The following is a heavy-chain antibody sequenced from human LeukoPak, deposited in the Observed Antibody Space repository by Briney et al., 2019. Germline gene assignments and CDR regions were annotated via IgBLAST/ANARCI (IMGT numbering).Heavy chain of an antibody. CDR1: GASIISDTYH. CDR3: ARNFYASSGYYLDDFYFDF. J-gene: IGHJ4*02. D-gene: IGHD3-22*01. Sequence: PSETLSLTCTVSGASIISDTYHWGWIRQPPGKGLEWIGSIYYSGSTYYSPSLKSRVTMSVDTSTNQFSLKLISVTAADTALYYCARNFYASSGYYLDDFYFDFWGQGTLVTVSS. CDR2: IYYSGST. V-gene: IGHV4-39*07.